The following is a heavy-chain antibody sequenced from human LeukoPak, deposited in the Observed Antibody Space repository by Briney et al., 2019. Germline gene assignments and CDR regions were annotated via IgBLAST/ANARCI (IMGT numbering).Heavy chain of an antibody. D-gene: IGHD3-10*01. V-gene: IGHV3-11*04. CDR1: GFTFSDYY. Sequence: GGSPRVSCAASGFTFSDYYMSWIRQAPGKGLEWVSYISSSGSTIYYADSVKGRFTISRDNAKNSLYLQMNSLRAEDTAVYYCARVKKGSGSYYKGYWFGPWGPRTLVTVSS. CDR3: ARVKKGSGSYYKGYWFGP. CDR2: ISSSGSTI. J-gene: IGHJ5*02.